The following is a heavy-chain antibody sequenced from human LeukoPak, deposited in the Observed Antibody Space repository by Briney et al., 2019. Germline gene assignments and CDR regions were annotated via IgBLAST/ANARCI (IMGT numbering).Heavy chain of an antibody. CDR1: SGSISSYY. J-gene: IGHJ5*02. D-gene: IGHD6-19*01. CDR3: AKKSSGWYGWFDP. V-gene: IGHV4-59*04. Sequence: SETLSLTCTVSSGSISSYYWSWIRQPPGKGLEWIGNIYYSGSTYYNPSLKSRVTISVDTSKNQFSLKLSSVTAADTAVYYCAKKSSGWYGWFDPWGQGTLVTVSS. CDR2: IYYSGST.